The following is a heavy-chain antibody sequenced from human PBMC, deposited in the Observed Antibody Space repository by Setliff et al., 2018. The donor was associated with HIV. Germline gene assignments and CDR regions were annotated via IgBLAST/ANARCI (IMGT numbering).Heavy chain of an antibody. CDR3: ARDGSGKHDH. Sequence: SETLSLTCTVSGASISSYYWSWIRQPPGKGPEWIGYISYPGCTNYNPSLKSRVTISVDTSKNQFSLNLSSVTAADTAVYYCARDGSGKHDHWGQGTLVTVSS. D-gene: IGHD3-10*01. J-gene: IGHJ4*02. CDR2: ISYPGCT. V-gene: IGHV4-59*01. CDR1: GASISSYY.